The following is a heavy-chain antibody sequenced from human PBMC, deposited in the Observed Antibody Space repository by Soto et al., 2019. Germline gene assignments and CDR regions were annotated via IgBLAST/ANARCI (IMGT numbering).Heavy chain of an antibody. CDR2: IYYSGST. D-gene: IGHD2-15*01. V-gene: IGHV4-59*08. CDR1: GGSISSYY. CDR3: ARGVVVVAATRYFDY. J-gene: IGHJ4*02. Sequence: PSETLSLTCTVSGGSISSYYWSWIRQPPGKGLEWIGYIYYSGSTNYNPSLKSRVTISVDTSKNQFSLKLSSVTAADTAVYYCARGVVVVAATRYFDYWGQGTLVTV.